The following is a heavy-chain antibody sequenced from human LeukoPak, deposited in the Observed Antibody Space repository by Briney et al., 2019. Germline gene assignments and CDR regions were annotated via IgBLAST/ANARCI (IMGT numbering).Heavy chain of an antibody. V-gene: IGHV1-18*01. Sequence: ASVKVSCKTSGYTFTSFDINWVRQAPGQGLEWMGWIITDSGNTNYAQKFQGRVTLTTDTSTSTVYMDLRSLRSDDTAVYYCARGRGRTMIRGVNDYWGQGTLVTVSS. J-gene: IGHJ4*02. CDR2: IITDSGNT. CDR3: ARGRGRTMIRGVNDY. CDR1: GYTFTSFD. D-gene: IGHD3-10*01.